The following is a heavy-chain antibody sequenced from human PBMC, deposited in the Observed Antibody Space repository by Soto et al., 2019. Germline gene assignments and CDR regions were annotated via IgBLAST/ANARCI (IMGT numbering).Heavy chain of an antibody. Sequence: SQTLSLTCAISGDSVSSNSAAWNWIRQSPSRGLEWLGRTYYRSKWYNDYAVSVKSRITINPDTSKNQFSLQLNSVTPEDTAVYYCARDLGSITIFGVALYGMDVWGQGTTVTVSS. J-gene: IGHJ6*02. CDR1: GDSVSSNSAA. CDR2: TYYRSKWYN. CDR3: ARDLGSITIFGVALYGMDV. D-gene: IGHD3-3*01. V-gene: IGHV6-1*01.